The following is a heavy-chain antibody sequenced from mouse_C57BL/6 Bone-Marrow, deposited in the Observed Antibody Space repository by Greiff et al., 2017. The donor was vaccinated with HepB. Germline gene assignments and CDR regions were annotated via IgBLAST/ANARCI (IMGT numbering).Heavy chain of an antibody. CDR2: ISNGGGST. Sequence: EVQRVESGGGLVQPGGSLKLSCAASGFTFSDYYMYWVRQTPEKRLEWVAYISNGGGSTYYPDTVKGRFTISRDNAKNTLYLQISRLKSEDTAMYYCARGDYGSSQFAYWGQGTLVTVSA. J-gene: IGHJ3*01. D-gene: IGHD1-1*01. CDR3: ARGDYGSSQFAY. CDR1: GFTFSDYY. V-gene: IGHV5-12*01.